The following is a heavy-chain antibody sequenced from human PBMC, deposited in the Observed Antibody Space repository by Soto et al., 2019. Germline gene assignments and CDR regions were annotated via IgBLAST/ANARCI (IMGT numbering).Heavy chain of an antibody. CDR3: ARAHVDTAMAPDY. Sequence: SSVKVSGKASGGTCRSYAISWVRQAPGQGLEWMGGIIPIFGTANYAQKFQGRVTITADKSTSTAYMELSSLRSEDTAVYYCARAHVDTAMAPDYWAQGTLVTVSS. CDR1: GGTCRSYA. CDR2: IIPIFGTA. V-gene: IGHV1-69*06. D-gene: IGHD5-18*01. J-gene: IGHJ4*02.